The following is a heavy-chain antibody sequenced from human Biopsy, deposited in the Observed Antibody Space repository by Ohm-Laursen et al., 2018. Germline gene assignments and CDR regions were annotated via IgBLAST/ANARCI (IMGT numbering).Heavy chain of an antibody. CDR3: GRREVVITHDAFDT. Sequence: SDTLSLICTVSGGSISSYYWTWIRQPPGKGLEWIGDVYYRGSTNRTPSLKSRVTILVDTSKNQFSLKVNSVTAADTAVYYCGRREVVITHDAFDTWGQGTMVTVSS. CDR2: VYYRGST. D-gene: IGHD3-22*01. V-gene: IGHV4-59*08. J-gene: IGHJ3*02. CDR1: GGSISSYY.